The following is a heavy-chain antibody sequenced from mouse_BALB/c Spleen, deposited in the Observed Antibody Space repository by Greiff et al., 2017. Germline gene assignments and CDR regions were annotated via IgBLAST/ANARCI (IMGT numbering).Heavy chain of an antibody. J-gene: IGHJ4*01. CDR1: GFTFSDYY. D-gene: IGHD1-1*01. CDR2: ISDGGSYT. V-gene: IGHV5-4*02. CDR3: ARDEDYYGGVYAMDY. Sequence: EVMLVESGGGLVKPGGSLKLSCAASGFTFSDYYMYWVRQTPEKRLEWVATISDGGSYTYYPDSVKGRFTISRDNAKNNLYLQMSSLKSEDTAMYYCARDEDYYGGVYAMDYWGQGTSVTVSS.